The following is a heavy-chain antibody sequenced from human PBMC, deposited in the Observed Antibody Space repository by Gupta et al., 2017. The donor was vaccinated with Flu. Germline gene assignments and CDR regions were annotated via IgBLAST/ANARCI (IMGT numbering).Heavy chain of an antibody. CDR3: ARYRTDNYYFDY. CDR1: GFTFSSYE. V-gene: IGHV3-48*03. J-gene: IGHJ4*02. D-gene: IGHD1-1*01. CDR2: ISSSGSTI. Sequence: EVQLVESGGGLVQPGGSLRLSCAASGFTFSSYELNWVRQAPGKGLEWVSYISSSGSTIYYADSVKGRFTISRDNAKNSPYLQMNSLRAEDTAVYYCARYRTDNYYFDYWGQGTLVTVSS.